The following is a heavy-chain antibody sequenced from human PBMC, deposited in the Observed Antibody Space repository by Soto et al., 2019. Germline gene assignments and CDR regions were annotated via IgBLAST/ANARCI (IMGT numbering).Heavy chain of an antibody. Sequence: QVQLVQSGAEVKKPGASVKVSCNASGYTFTSYGISWVRQAPGQGLEWMGWISAYNGNTNYAQKLQGRVTMTTDTSTSKAYMDLRSLRSDDTAVYYCAREHGSGSYYTSDAFDIWGQGTMVTVSS. V-gene: IGHV1-18*01. J-gene: IGHJ3*02. CDR2: ISAYNGNT. D-gene: IGHD3-10*01. CDR3: AREHGSGSYYTSDAFDI. CDR1: GYTFTSYG.